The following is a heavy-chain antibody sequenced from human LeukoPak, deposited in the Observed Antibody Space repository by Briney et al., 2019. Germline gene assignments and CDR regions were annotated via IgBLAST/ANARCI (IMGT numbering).Heavy chain of an antibody. D-gene: IGHD3-3*01. CDR1: GGSISSYY. CDR2: IYYSGST. V-gene: IGHV4-59*01. Sequence: TSESLSLTCTVSGGSISSYYWSWIRQPPGKGLEWIGYIYYSGSTNYYPSLKSRVTISVDTSKNQFSLKLSSVTAADTAVYYCARDQSYYDFWSGRYYYYYGMDVWGQGTTVTVSS. CDR3: ARDQSYYDFWSGRYYYYYGMDV. J-gene: IGHJ6*02.